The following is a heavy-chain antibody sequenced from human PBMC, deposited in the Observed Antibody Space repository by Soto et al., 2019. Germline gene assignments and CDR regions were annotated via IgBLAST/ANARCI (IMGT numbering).Heavy chain of an antibody. Sequence: SVKVSCKASGGTFSSYAISWVRQAPGQGLEWMGGIIPIFGTANYAQKFQGRVTITADESTSTAYMELNSLRSEDTAVYYCAREQQWLDGGYFDYWGQGTLVTVSS. CDR1: GGTFSSYA. J-gene: IGHJ4*02. V-gene: IGHV1-69*13. CDR3: AREQQWLDGGYFDY. D-gene: IGHD6-19*01. CDR2: IIPIFGTA.